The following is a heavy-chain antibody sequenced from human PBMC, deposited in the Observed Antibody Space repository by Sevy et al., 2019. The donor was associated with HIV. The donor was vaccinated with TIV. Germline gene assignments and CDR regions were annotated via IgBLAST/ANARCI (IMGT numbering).Heavy chain of an antibody. V-gene: IGHV3-30*18. CDR2: ISYDGSNK. Sequence: GGSLRLSCAASGFTFSSYGMHWVRQAPGKGLEWVAVISYDGSNKYYADSVKGRFTISIDNSKNTLYLQMNSLRAEDTAVYYCAKEGAYCGGDCYPPPYYYGMDVWGQGTTVTVSS. D-gene: IGHD2-21*02. J-gene: IGHJ6*02. CDR1: GFTFSSYG. CDR3: AKEGAYCGGDCYPPPYYYGMDV.